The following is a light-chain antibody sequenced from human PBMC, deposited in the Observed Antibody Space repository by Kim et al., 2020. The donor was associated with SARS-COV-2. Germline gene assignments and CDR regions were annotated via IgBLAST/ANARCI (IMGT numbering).Light chain of an antibody. J-gene: IGKJ4*01. CDR1: TSVSSSF. V-gene: IGKV3-20*01. Sequence: SPGERTTPLPSVCTSVSSSFLAWYQQKPGQAPRLLIYDASSRASGIPARFSGSGSGTDFTLTISTLEPEDSAVYYCQQYATSPHTFGRGTKVDIK. CDR3: QQYATSPHT. CDR2: DAS.